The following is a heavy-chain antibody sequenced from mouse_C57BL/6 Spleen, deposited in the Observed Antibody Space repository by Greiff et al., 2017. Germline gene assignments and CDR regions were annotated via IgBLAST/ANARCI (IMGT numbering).Heavy chain of an antibody. D-gene: IGHD3-2*02. Sequence: EVKLVESEGGLVQPGSSMKLSCTASGFTFSDYYMAWVRQVPEKGLEWVANINYDGSSTYYLDSLKSRFIISRDNAKNILYLQMSSLKSEDTATYYCAREDSSGSFAYWGQGTLVTVSA. CDR1: GFTFSDYY. J-gene: IGHJ3*01. CDR2: INYDGSST. CDR3: AREDSSGSFAY. V-gene: IGHV5-16*01.